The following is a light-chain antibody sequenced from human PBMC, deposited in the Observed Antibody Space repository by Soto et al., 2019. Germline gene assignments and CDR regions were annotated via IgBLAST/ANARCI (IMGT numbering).Light chain of an antibody. CDR1: QGIHKY. CDR2: GAS. V-gene: IGKV1-17*03. CDR3: LQHNFYPPT. J-gene: IGKJ5*01. Sequence: DIQMTQSPSAMSASVGDRVTITCRASQGIHKYLAWFQQKPGKVPKRLIYGASNLQSGVPSRFSGSGSGTEFTLTISSLQPEDCATYYFLQHNFYPPTFGQGTRLE.